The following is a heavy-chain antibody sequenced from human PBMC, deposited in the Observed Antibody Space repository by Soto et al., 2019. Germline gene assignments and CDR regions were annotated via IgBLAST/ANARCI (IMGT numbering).Heavy chain of an antibody. V-gene: IGHV3-53*02. CDR2: IYSGGYT. CDR1: GFTVSTNY. D-gene: IGHD3-3*01. Sequence: EVQLVETGGGLIQPGGSLRLSCAVSGFTVSTNYMNWVRQAPGKGLEWVSVIYSGGYTSYADSVKGRFTISRDNSKNTLYLQMNSLRAEDTAVYHCARNTHDFRSGTLGDWGQGTLVTVS. CDR3: ARNTHDFRSGTLGD. J-gene: IGHJ4*02.